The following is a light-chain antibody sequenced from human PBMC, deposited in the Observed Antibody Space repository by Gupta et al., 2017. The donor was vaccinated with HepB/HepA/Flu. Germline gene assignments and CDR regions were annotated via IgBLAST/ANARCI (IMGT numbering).Light chain of an antibody. V-gene: IGKV1-39*01. CDR2: AAS. Sequence: DIQMTQSPSSLSASVGDRVTITCRASQSISSNLNWYQQKPGKAPKLLIYAASSLQSGVPSRFSGSGSGTDFTLTISSLQPEDFATYYCQQNYSNPRTFGQGTKVEIK. CDR3: QQNYSNPRT. CDR1: QSISSN. J-gene: IGKJ1*01.